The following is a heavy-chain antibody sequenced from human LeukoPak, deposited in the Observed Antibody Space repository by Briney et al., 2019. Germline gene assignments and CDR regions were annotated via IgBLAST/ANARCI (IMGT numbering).Heavy chain of an antibody. CDR3: ARDLVTVTKGFDI. V-gene: IGHV4-59*11. D-gene: IGHD4-17*01. Sequence: SETLSLTCAVSDDSFSSHYWTWIRQPPGKGLEWIGYISYIGSTNYNPSLKSRVTISIDTSKNQFSLKLSSVTAANTAVYYCARDLVTVTKGFDIWGQGTMVSVSS. CDR2: ISYIGST. J-gene: IGHJ3*02. CDR1: DDSFSSHY.